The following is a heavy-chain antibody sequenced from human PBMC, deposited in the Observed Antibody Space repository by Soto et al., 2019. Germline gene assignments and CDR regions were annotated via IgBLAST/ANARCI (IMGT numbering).Heavy chain of an antibody. CDR2: INTDGSNT. CDR3: ARGYSGTYRFDY. J-gene: IGHJ4*02. D-gene: IGHD1-26*01. V-gene: IGHV3-74*03. CDR1: GFTFSRYW. Sequence: GSLRLSCEASGFTFSRYWMHWVRQVPGSGLMWVSRINTDGSNTTYADSVKGRITISRDNARNRLFLQMNSLRPEDTAVYYCARGYSGTYRFDYWGQGTVVTVSS.